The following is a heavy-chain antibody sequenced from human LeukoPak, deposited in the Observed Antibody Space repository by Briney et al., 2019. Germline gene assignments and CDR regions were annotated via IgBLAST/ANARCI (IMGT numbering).Heavy chain of an antibody. D-gene: IGHD6-13*01. CDR3: ARGLYSSSWFRDGGDAFDI. CDR1: GGSISSSSYY. V-gene: IGHV4-39*01. Sequence: PSETLSLTCTVSGGSISSSSYYWGWIRQPPGKGLEWIGSIYYSGSTYYNPSLKSRVTISVDTSKNQFSLKLSSVTAADTAVYYCARGLYSSSWFRDGGDAFDIWGQGTMVTVSS. CDR2: IYYSGST. J-gene: IGHJ3*02.